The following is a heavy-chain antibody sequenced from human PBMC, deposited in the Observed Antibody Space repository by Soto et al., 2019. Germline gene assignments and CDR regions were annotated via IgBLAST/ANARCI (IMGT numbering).Heavy chain of an antibody. CDR2: IFWDDDE. CDR1: GFSLSSSGVG. D-gene: IGHD2-2*01. Sequence: KESGPPLVKPTQTLTLTCTFSGFSLSSSGVGVGWIRQPPGKALEWLVLIFWDDDERYSPALKSRLTITKDTSKNQVVLTMTHMDPLDTATYYCARSWGSSRFDYWGQGTLVTVSS. J-gene: IGHJ4*02. V-gene: IGHV2-5*02. CDR3: ARSWGSSRFDY.